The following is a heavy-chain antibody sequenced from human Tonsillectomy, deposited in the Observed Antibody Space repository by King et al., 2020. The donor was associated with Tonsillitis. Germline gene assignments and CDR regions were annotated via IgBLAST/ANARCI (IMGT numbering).Heavy chain of an antibody. Sequence: TLKESGPALVKPTQTLTLTCTVSGFSLSTSGMCVSWIRQPPGKALEWLARIDWDDDKYYNTSLKTRLTISKDTSKNQVVLTVTNMDPVDTATYYCARTHDYGDSLYWYFDLWGRGTLVTVSS. J-gene: IGHJ2*01. CDR3: ARTHDYGDSLYWYFDL. V-gene: IGHV2-70*11. D-gene: IGHD4-17*01. CDR2: IDWDDDK. CDR1: GFSLSTSGMC.